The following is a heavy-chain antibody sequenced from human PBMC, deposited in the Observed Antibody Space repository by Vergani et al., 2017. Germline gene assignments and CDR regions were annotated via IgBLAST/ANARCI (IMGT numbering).Heavy chain of an antibody. V-gene: IGHV3-74*03. Sequence: DVHLAESGGGFFQPGGSLRLSCSASGFSFNSYWMHWVRQVPGKGLLWVSRIKSDWSITSYADSGKGGCTISRDNAQNTLYLQMNSLMVEDTVVYYCVRARCIETCYRSNWLDSWGQGTLVTVSS. D-gene: IGHD3-9*01. CDR2: IKSDWSIT. J-gene: IGHJ5*01. CDR3: VRARCIETCYRSNWLDS. CDR1: GFSFNSYW.